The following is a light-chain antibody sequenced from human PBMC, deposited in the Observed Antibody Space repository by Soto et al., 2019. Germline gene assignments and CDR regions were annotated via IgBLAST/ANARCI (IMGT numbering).Light chain of an antibody. V-gene: IGLV1-40*01. J-gene: IGLJ1*01. CDR1: SSNIGADYD. Sequence: QSVLTQPPSVSGAPGQRVTISCTGSSSNIGADYDVQWYQQLPGTAPRLLIYANTNRPSGVPDRFSGSKSGTSASLAIAGLQAEDEAEYYCSSYAGSNNYVFGTGTKLTVL. CDR3: SSYAGSNNYV. CDR2: ANT.